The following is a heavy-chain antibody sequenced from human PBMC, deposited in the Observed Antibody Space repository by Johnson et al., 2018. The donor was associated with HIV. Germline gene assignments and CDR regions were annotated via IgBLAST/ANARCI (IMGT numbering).Heavy chain of an antibody. CDR2: INWNGGRT. V-gene: IGHV3-20*04. D-gene: IGHD6-13*01. CDR3: ARDISSAAARPRDAFDI. J-gene: IGHJ3*02. Sequence: EVQLVESGGGVVRPGGSLRLSCAASGFTFDDYGMSWVRQAPGKGLEWVSGINWNGGRTTYADSVKGRFTISRDNAKNTVDLQMDSLRVEDTALYYCARDISSAAARPRDAFDIWGQGTMVTVSS. CDR1: GFTFDDYG.